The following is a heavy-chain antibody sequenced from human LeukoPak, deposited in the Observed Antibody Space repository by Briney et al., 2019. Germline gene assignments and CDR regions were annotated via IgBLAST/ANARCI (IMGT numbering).Heavy chain of an antibody. CDR3: ARGRGDGYNLYYYYMDV. Sequence: ASVKVSCKASGYTFTSYDINWVRQATGQGLKGMGWMNPNSGNTGYAQKFQGRVTMTRNTSISTAYMELSSLRSEDTAVYYCARGRGDGYNLYYYYMDVWGKGTTVTVSS. CDR2: MNPNSGNT. D-gene: IGHD5-24*01. J-gene: IGHJ6*03. V-gene: IGHV1-8*01. CDR1: GYTFTSYD.